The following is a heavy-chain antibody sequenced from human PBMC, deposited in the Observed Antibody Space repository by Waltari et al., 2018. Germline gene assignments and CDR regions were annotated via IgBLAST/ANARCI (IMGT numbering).Heavy chain of an antibody. D-gene: IGHD5-12*01. V-gene: IGHV1-24*01. Sequence: QVQLVQSGAEVKKPGASVKVSCKVSGYTLTELSMHWVRQAPGKGLEWMGGFDPEDGETIYAQKFQGRVTITADKSTSTAYMELSSLRSEDTAVYYCARETFRGRGDYWGQGTLVTVSS. CDR3: ARETFRGRGDY. CDR2: FDPEDGET. J-gene: IGHJ4*02. CDR1: GYTLTELS.